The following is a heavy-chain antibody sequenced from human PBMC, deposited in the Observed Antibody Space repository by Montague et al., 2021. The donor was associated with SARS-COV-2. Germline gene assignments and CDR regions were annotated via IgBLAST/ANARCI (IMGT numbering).Heavy chain of an antibody. J-gene: IGHJ4*02. CDR2: IKHSGST. D-gene: IGHD3-22*01. CDR1: GGSFGDDH. V-gene: IGHV4-34*01. CDR3: ARGHLSVSMIVVVFTSASYYSDY. Sequence: SETLSLTCGVYGGSFGDDHWSWIRQPPGKGLEWIGDIKHSGSTNYNPSLKSRVTISVDTSKNQFSLKLTSVTAADTAVYFCARGHLSVSMIVVVFTSASYYSDYWGQGAQVTVSS.